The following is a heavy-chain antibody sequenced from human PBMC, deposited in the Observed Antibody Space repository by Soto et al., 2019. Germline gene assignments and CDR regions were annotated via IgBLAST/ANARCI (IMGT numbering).Heavy chain of an antibody. CDR2: INHSGST. CDR1: GGSFSGYY. D-gene: IGHD5-12*01. V-gene: IGHV4-34*01. CDR3: ARSDARRDRWLQQPHELDY. J-gene: IGHJ4*02. Sequence: PSETLSLTCTVYGGSFSGYYWSWIRQPPGKGLEWSGEINHSGSTNYNPSLTRRVTISVDTSKNQFSLKLSSVTAAGTAVYYCARSDARRDRWLQQPHELDYWGQGTLVTVSS.